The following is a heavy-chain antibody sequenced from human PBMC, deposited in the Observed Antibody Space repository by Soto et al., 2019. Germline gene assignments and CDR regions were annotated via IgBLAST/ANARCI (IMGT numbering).Heavy chain of an antibody. V-gene: IGHV3-33*01. Sequence: QVQLVESGGGVVQPGRSLRLSCAASGFTFSSYGMHWVRQAPGKGLEGVAVIWYDGSNQYYADSVTGRFTISRDNSTDTLSLQMNSLSAEDTAAEYCTREWLMDVLPLDAARALDYWGPGTLVTGSS. CDR1: GFTFSSYG. CDR2: IWYDGSNQ. J-gene: IGHJ4*02. D-gene: IGHD5-18*01. CDR3: TREWLMDVLPLDAARALDY.